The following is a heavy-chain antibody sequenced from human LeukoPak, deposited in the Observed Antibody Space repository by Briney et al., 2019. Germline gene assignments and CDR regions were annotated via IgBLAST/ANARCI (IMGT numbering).Heavy chain of an antibody. J-gene: IGHJ6*03. D-gene: IGHD3-3*01. Sequence: GGSLRLSCAASGFTFVDHDLTWVRQTPGKGLEWVSSIDWNGGNTTYADSVKGRFTISRDNGKNSLYLQMNSLRAEDTAMYYCARVYFDFWSGLDRDYFYYYMDVWGKGTTVTVSS. CDR3: ARVYFDFWSGLDRDYFYYYMDV. V-gene: IGHV3-20*04. CDR1: GFTFVDHD. CDR2: IDWNGGNT.